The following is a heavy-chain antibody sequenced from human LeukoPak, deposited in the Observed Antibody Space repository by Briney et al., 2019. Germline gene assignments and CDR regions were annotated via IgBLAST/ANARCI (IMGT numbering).Heavy chain of an antibody. CDR1: GGAITGHY. V-gene: IGHV4-59*08. CDR2: ISFHGMT. Sequence: PSETLSLTCNVSGGAITGHYWSWLRQSPEKGLEWIGFISFHGMTKYSPSLESRVTISVDTSKNQLSLRLTSVTAADTAVYFCARQFPPDHSGSHYLDNWGQGMQVTVSS. CDR3: ARQFPPDHSGSHYLDN. J-gene: IGHJ4*02. D-gene: IGHD3-10*01.